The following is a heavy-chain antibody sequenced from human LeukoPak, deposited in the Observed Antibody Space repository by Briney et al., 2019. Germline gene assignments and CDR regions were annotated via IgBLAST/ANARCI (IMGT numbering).Heavy chain of an antibody. CDR1: GFTFSSYA. V-gene: IGHV3-23*01. CDR3: AKRYSGNSGLYNFDY. CDR2: ITGSTGST. J-gene: IGHJ4*02. D-gene: IGHD1-26*01. Sequence: PGGSLRLSCAASGFTFSSYAMTWVRQPPGKGLEGVSSITGSTGSTYYADSVKGRFTISRDNSKNTLYLQMNSLRAEDTAVYYCAKRYSGNSGLYNFDYWGQGTLVTVSS.